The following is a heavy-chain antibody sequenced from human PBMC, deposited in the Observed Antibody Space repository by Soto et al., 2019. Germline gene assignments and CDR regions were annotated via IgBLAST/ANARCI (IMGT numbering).Heavy chain of an antibody. Sequence: GGSLRLSCAASGFTVSSNYMSWVRQAPGKGLEWVSVIYSGGSTYYADSVKGRFTISRDNSKNTLYLQMNSLRAEDTAVYYCARVPAIYGMDVWGQGTTVTVAS. V-gene: IGHV3-53*01. J-gene: IGHJ6*02. CDR2: IYSGGST. CDR1: GFTVSSNY. CDR3: ARVPAIYGMDV.